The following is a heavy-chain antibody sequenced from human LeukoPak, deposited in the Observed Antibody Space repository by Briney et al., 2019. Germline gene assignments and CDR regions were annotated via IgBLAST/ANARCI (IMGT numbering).Heavy chain of an antibody. D-gene: IGHD3-22*01. V-gene: IGHV4-34*01. CDR3: ARVGDNSGSGYSH. CDR2: INHSGST. CDR1: GGSFSAYY. Sequence: SETLSLTCAIYGGSFSAYYWNWIRQPPGKGVEWIGEINHSGSTNYNPSLKSRVTISVDTSKNQFSLKLSSVTAADTAVYYCARVGDNSGSGYSHWGQGTLVTVSS. J-gene: IGHJ4*02.